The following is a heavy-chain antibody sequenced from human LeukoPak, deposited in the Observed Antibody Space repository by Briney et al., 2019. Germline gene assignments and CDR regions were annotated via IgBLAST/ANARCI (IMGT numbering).Heavy chain of an antibody. Sequence: SETLSLTCAVYGGSFSGYYWSWIRQPPGKELEWIGEINHSGSTNYNPSLKRRVTISVDTSKNQFSLKLSSVTAADTAVYYCSRGTLVVVVAATAYYYYYMDVWGKRTTVTVSS. CDR1: GGSFSGYY. CDR3: SRGTLVVVVAATAYYYYYMDV. V-gene: IGHV4-34*01. D-gene: IGHD2-15*01. CDR2: INHSGST. J-gene: IGHJ6*03.